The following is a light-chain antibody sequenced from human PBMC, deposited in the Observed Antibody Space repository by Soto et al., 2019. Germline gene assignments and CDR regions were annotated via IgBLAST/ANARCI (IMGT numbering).Light chain of an antibody. Sequence: SSELTQPPSVSGAPGKTARITCGGDNIGSKKVHWYHQRPGQATGLLIYYDSDRPSGMPERVSGSNSVNTATLTISRGEAGDEADYYYQVWDGSSAHELFGGGTKLTVL. CDR2: YDS. CDR3: QVWDGSSAHEL. V-gene: IGLV3-21*04. J-gene: IGLJ2*01. CDR1: NIGSKK.